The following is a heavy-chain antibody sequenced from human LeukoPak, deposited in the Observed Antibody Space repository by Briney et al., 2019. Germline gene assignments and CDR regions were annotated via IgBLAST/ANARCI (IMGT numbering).Heavy chain of an antibody. Sequence: GASVKVSCKTSGYTFTAYALHWVRQAPGQRLEWMGWIIAANGNTKYSQKFQGRVTISGDTSASTAYMEMKSLTYEDTAVYYCASGPDYYDSGSYLPSWGQGTLVTVSS. CDR2: IIAANGNT. CDR1: GYTFTAYA. J-gene: IGHJ5*02. D-gene: IGHD3-10*01. CDR3: ASGPDYYDSGSYLPS. V-gene: IGHV1-3*01.